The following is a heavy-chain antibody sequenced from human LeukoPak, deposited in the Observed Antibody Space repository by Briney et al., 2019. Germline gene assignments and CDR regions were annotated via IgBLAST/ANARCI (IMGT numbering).Heavy chain of an antibody. CDR1: GFTFSDHY. CDR2: TRNKANSYTT. V-gene: IGHV3-72*01. CDR3: ARGACSSTSCYYYYYMDV. Sequence: GGSLRLSCAASGFTFSDHYMDWVRQATGKGLEWVGRTRNKANSYTTEYAASVKGRFTISRDDSKNSLYLQMNSLKTEDTAVYYCARGACSSTSCYYYYYMDVWGKGTTVTVSS. J-gene: IGHJ6*03. D-gene: IGHD2-2*01.